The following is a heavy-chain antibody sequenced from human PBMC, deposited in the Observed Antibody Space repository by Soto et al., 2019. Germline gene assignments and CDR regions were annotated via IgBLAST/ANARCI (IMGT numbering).Heavy chain of an antibody. D-gene: IGHD1-26*01. CDR3: ARAYLGRLPRRADYYYAMDV. Sequence: EVQLVESGGGSVQPGESLRLSCAASGFSFRDYDMHWVRQRKGKGLEWVSALGAARDPYYVGSVKGRFSVSRDNAQNSLFRQMNNLSVDDTAVYFCARAYLGRLPRRADYYYAMDVWGRGTTVTVSS. J-gene: IGHJ6*02. CDR2: LGAARDP. CDR1: GFSFRDYD. V-gene: IGHV3-13*05.